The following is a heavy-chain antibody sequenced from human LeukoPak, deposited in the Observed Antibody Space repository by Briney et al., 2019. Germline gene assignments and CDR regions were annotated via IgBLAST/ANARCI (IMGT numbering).Heavy chain of an antibody. CDR1: GGTFSSYA. V-gene: IGHV1-69*13. Sequence: SVKVSCKASGGTFSSYAISWVRQAPGQGLEWMGGIIPIFGTANYAQKFQGRVTITADESTSTAYMELSRLRSDDTAVYYCARVKGLVRAFDIWGQGTMVTVSS. CDR2: IIPIFGTA. CDR3: ARVKGLVRAFDI. J-gene: IGHJ3*02. D-gene: IGHD6-19*01.